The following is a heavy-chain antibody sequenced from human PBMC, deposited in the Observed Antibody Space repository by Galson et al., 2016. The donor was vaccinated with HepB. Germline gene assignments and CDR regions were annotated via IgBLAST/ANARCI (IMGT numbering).Heavy chain of an antibody. CDR3: VTYCTGGSCKVGQ. CDR2: VYAGGNT. D-gene: IGHD2-8*02. J-gene: IGHJ4*02. Sequence: SLRLSCAVTGFTVRSNYVGWVRHGPEKGLEWVAIVYAGGNTNYADYVKGRFTITSDESGNAMSLQMRSLRREDTAVYYCVTYCTGGSCKVGQWGQGTLVTVAS. V-gene: IGHV3-53*01. CDR1: GFTVRSNY.